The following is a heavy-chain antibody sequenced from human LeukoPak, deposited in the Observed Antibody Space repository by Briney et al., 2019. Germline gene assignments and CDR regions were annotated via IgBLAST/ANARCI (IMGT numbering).Heavy chain of an antibody. CDR1: GFTFSSYA. CDR2: ISYDGSNK. Sequence: GGSLRLSCAASGFTFSSYAMHWVRQAPGKGLEWVAVISYDGSNKYYADSVKGRFTISRDNSKNTLYLQMNSLRAEDTAVYYCTRETGSAIGSTDFDYWGQGTLVTVSS. CDR3: TRETGSAIGSTDFDY. V-gene: IGHV3-30-3*01. J-gene: IGHJ4*02. D-gene: IGHD4-17*01.